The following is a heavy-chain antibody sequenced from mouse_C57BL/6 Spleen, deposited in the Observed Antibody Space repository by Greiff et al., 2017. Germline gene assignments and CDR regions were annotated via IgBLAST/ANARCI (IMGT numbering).Heavy chain of an antibody. Sequence: QVQLQQPGAELVMPGASVKLSCKASGYTFTSYWMHWVKQRPGQGLEWIGEIDPSDSYTNYNQKFKGKSTLTVDKSSSTAYMQLSSLTSEDSAVYYGARDYDGYYPFAYWGQGTLVTVSA. CDR2: IDPSDSYT. V-gene: IGHV1-69*01. CDR1: GYTFTSYW. D-gene: IGHD2-3*01. J-gene: IGHJ3*01. CDR3: ARDYDGYYPFAY.